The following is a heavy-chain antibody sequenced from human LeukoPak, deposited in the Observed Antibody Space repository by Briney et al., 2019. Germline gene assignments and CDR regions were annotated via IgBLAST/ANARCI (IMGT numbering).Heavy chain of an antibody. Sequence: GGHLRPSRAASGFTSSRFGMHWVRQAPGKRREWVAVLSDGGSHEWFADSVKGRFTISRDNSKSTLYLQMNSLRVEDTAVYYCAKEGAVNAKYAFDLWGQGTVVTVSS. CDR1: GFTSSRFG. D-gene: IGHD4-11*01. CDR3: AKEGAVNAKYAFDL. J-gene: IGHJ3*01. CDR2: LSDGGSHE. V-gene: IGHV3-30*18.